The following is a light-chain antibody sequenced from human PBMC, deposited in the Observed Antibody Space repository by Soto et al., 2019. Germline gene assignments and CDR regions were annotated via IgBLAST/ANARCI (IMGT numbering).Light chain of an antibody. CDR3: QQYGSSPRIT. Sequence: EIVLTQSPGTLSLSPEERDTLSCRASQSVSSSYLAWYQQKPGQAPRLLIYGASSRATGIPDRFSGSGSGTDFTLTISRLEPEDFAVYYRQQYGSSPRITFGQGTRLEIK. CDR2: GAS. V-gene: IGKV3-20*01. J-gene: IGKJ5*01. CDR1: QSVSSSY.